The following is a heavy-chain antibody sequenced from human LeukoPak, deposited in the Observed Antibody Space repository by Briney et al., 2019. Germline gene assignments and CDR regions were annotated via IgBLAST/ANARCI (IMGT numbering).Heavy chain of an antibody. Sequence: PSETLSLTCTVSGGSISSSSYYWGWIRQPPGKGLEWIGSIYYSGSTYYNPSLKSRVTISVDTSKNQFSLKLSSVTAADTAVYYCARCGQGFGEREDGMDVWGQGTTVTVSS. CDR1: GGSISSSSYY. V-gene: IGHV4-39*07. J-gene: IGHJ6*02. CDR2: IYYSGST. CDR3: ARCGQGFGEREDGMDV. D-gene: IGHD3-10*01.